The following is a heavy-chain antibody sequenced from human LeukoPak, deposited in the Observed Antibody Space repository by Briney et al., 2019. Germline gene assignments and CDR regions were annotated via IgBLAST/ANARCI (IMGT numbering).Heavy chain of an antibody. CDR2: IIPISGTT. V-gene: IGHV1-69*13. J-gene: IGHJ5*02. CDR3: ARKLRLGGNWFDP. CDR1: GGTFTSYA. Sequence: ASVKVSCKTSGGTFTSYAITWVRQAPGQGLEWMGKIIPISGTTNYAQKFQGRVTFTANESTSTAYMELSSLRSEDTALYYCARKLRLGGNWFDPWGQGTLVTVSS. D-gene: IGHD1-26*01.